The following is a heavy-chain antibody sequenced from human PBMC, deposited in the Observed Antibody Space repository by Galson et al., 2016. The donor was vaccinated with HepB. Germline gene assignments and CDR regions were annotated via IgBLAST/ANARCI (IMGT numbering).Heavy chain of an antibody. D-gene: IGHD3-10*02. Sequence: SLRLSCAASGFTFNRRGMHWVRQAPGKGLEWVAAESMDGRRKWYADSVKGRFTISRDNSNNMLFLQMSSLRVDDTAVYYCVKRHEDYPPGGCSFDSWAQGTLVSVSA. J-gene: IGHJ4*02. CDR3: VKRHEDYPPGGCSFDS. CDR2: ESMDGRRK. CDR1: GFTFNRRG. V-gene: IGHV3-30*18.